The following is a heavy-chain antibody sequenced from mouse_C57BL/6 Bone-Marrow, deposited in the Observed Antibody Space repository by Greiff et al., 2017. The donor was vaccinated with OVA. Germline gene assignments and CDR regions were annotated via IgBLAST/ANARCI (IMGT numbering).Heavy chain of an antibody. J-gene: IGHJ3*01. V-gene: IGHV1-55*01. CDR1: GYTFTSYW. D-gene: IGHD1-1*01. CDR3: ARGCYGSPYAY. CDR2: IYPGSGST. Sequence: QVQLQQPGAELVKPGASVKMSCKASGYTFTSYWITWVKQRPGQGLEWIGDIYPGSGSTNYNEKFKSKATLTVDTSSSTAYMQLSSMTSEDAAVYYCARGCYGSPYAYWGQGTLVTVSA.